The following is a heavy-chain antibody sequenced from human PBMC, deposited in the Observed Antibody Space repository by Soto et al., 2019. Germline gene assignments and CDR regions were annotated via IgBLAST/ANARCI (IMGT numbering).Heavy chain of an antibody. Sequence: SETLSLTCAVYGASFSGYQWTWIRQTPGKGLEWIGEINHSGNTNYNPSLKSRVTISVDTSKNQFSLKLSSVTAADTAVYYCARGLPRYCTNGVCYPHWFDPWGQGTLVTVSS. D-gene: IGHD2-8*01. CDR3: ARGLPRYCTNGVCYPHWFDP. CDR2: INHSGNT. V-gene: IGHV4-34*01. J-gene: IGHJ5*02. CDR1: GASFSGYQ.